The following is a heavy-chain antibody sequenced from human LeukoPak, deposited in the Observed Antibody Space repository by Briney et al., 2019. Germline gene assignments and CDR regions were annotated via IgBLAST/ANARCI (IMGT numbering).Heavy chain of an antibody. V-gene: IGHV3-23*01. CDR2: ICGSGGCT. Sequence: PGGSLRLSCAASGFTFNTYAIYWVRQAPGKGLEWVSGICGSGGCTYCADSVKGRFTISRDNSKNTVYLQMNSLTADDTAVYYCAKTTVGYSSGRYPGWPADCWGQGTLVTVSP. J-gene: IGHJ4*02. D-gene: IGHD6-19*01. CDR3: AKTTVGYSSGRYPGWPADC. CDR1: GFTFNTYA.